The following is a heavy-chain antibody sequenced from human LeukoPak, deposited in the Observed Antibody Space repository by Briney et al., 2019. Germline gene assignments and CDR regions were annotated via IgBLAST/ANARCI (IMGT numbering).Heavy chain of an antibody. V-gene: IGHV4-30-4*01. D-gene: IGHD4-23*01. CDR2: IYYIGST. J-gene: IGHJ4*02. CDR1: GGSISSGDYY. Sequence: PSETLSLTCTVSGGSISSGDYYWSWVRQPPGKGLEWIGYIYYIGSTYYNPSLKSRVIISVDTSKNQFSLKLSSVTAADTAAYYCARLHGGKGQYYFDYWGQGTLVTVSS. CDR3: ARLHGGKGQYYFDY.